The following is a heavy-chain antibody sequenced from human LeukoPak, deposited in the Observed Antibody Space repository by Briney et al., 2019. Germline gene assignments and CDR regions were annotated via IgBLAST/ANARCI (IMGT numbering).Heavy chain of an antibody. CDR1: GGSISSGGYY. CDR3: ARDGYYDNYFDF. J-gene: IGHJ4*02. CDR2: IYYSGST. V-gene: IGHV4-31*03. D-gene: IGHD3-22*01. Sequence: SETLSLTCTVSGGSISSGGYYWSWIRQHPGKGLEWIEYIYYSGSTYYNPSLKSRVTISVDTSKNQFSLKLSSVTAADTAVYYCARDGYYDNYFDFWGQGTLVTVSS.